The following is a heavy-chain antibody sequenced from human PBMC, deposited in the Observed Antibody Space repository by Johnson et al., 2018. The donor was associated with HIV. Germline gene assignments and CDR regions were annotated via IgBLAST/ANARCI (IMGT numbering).Heavy chain of an antibody. V-gene: IGHV3-9*01. CDR3: AREAQTHAFDI. J-gene: IGHJ3*02. D-gene: IGHD4-23*01. CDR2: ISWNSGSI. Sequence: VESGGGVVQPGRSLRLSCAASGFTFDDYAMHWVRQAPGKGLEWVSGISWNSGSIGYADSVKGRFTISRDNAKNSRYLQMNSLRAGDTAVYYCAREAQTHAFDIWGQGTMVTVSS. CDR1: GFTFDDYA.